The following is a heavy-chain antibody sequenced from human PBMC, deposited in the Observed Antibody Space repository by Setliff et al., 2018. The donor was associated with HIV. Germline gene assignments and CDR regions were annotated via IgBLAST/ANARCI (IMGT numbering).Heavy chain of an antibody. J-gene: IGHJ4*02. D-gene: IGHD3-10*01. V-gene: IGHV1-18*01. CDR2: ISGYNGNT. CDR3: ARVKADGSGSYFQY. Sequence: ASVKVSCKTSGYIFTSYGIAWVRQAPGQGLEWMGWISGYNGNTNYAQNLQGRVTMTTDTAKSPVYMQLRSLTSDYTAVYYCARVKADGSGSYFQYWGQGTRVTVSS. CDR1: GYIFTSYG.